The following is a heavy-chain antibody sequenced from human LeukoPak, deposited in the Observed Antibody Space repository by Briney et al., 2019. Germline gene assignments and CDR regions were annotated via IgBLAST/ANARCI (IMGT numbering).Heavy chain of an antibody. CDR3: ARDDVDAPTFDF. CDR2: IYISGST. Sequence: SETLSLTCTVSGGPISNYYWSWIRQPAGKRLEWIGRIYISGSTDYNPSLKSRVTMSTDTSKNQFSLKLKSVSAADTAVYYCARDDVDAPTFDFWGQGILVTVFS. CDR1: GGPISNYY. D-gene: IGHD5-18*01. J-gene: IGHJ4*02. V-gene: IGHV4-4*07.